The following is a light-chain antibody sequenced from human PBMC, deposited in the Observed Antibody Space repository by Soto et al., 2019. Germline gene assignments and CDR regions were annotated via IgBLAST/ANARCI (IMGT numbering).Light chain of an antibody. CDR1: SSDIGAYIY. CDR2: EVS. J-gene: IGLJ1*01. V-gene: IGLV2-8*01. CDR3: SSYAGSNNFV. Sequence: QSLLDPPPSSSGSTGQSVTISCTGTSSDIGAYIYVSWYQQHPGKAPKLMISEVSRRPSGVPERFSGSKSGNTASLTVSGLQADDEAHYYCSSYAGSNNFVFGTGTKVTVL.